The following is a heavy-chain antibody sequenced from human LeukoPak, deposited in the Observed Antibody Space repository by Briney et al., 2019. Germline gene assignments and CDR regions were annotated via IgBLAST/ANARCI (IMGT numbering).Heavy chain of an antibody. Sequence: GGSLRLSCAASGFTFSSYWMHWVRPAPGKGLVWVSRINSDGSSTSYADSVKGRFTISRDNAKNTLYLQMNSLRAEDTAVYYCARETVSGSYLGWGQGTLVTVSS. CDR1: GFTFSSYW. D-gene: IGHD1-26*01. V-gene: IGHV3-74*01. J-gene: IGHJ4*02. CDR3: ARETVSGSYLG. CDR2: INSDGSST.